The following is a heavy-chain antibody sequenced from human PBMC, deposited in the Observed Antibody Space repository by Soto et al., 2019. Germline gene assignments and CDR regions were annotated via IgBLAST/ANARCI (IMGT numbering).Heavy chain of an antibody. CDR1: RYTFSIYA. CDR2: INAGNGNT. CDR3: ARDGAVAGGINFDY. Sequence: QVQLVQSGAEVKKPGASVKVSCKASRYTFSIYAIHWVRQAPGQRLEWMGWINAGNGNTKYSQKFQGRVTITRDTSASTAYMELSSLRSEDTAVYYCARDGAVAGGINFDYWGQGTLVTVSS. V-gene: IGHV1-3*01. J-gene: IGHJ4*02. D-gene: IGHD6-19*01.